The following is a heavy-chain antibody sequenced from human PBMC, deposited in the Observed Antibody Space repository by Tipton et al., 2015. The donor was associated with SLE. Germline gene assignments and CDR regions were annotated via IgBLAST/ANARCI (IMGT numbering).Heavy chain of an antibody. CDR1: NGSISSSPYY. CDR3: ARGPYSYMDV. J-gene: IGHJ6*03. Sequence: TLSLTCTVSNGSISSSPYYWGWIRQSPGKGLEWVGSIYYSGSTYYNPSLKSRVTISVDTSRNQCSLNLTSVTAADTAVYYCARGPYSYMDVWGKATTLPVSS. V-gene: IGHV4-39*07. CDR2: IYYSGST.